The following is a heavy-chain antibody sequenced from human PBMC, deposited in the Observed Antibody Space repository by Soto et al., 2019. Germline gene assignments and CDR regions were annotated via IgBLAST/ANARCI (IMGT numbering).Heavy chain of an antibody. CDR3: ARSNADFWSGYYIGDAFDI. V-gene: IGHV1-24*01. J-gene: IGHJ3*02. Sequence: ASVKVSCKVSGYTLTELSMHWVRQAPGKGLEWMGGFDPEDGNTNYAQKLQGRVTMTTDTSTSTAYMELRSLRSDDTAVYYCARSNADFWSGYYIGDAFDIWGQGTMVTVSS. CDR2: FDPEDGNT. D-gene: IGHD3-3*01. CDR1: GYTLTELS.